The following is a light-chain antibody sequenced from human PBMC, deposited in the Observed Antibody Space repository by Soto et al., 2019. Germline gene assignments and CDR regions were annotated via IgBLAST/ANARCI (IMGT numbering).Light chain of an antibody. CDR2: EVS. Sequence: QSVLTQPASVSGSPGQSITISCTGTSSDVGSYNLVSWYQQHPGKAPKLIISEVSKRPSGVSNRFSGSKSGNTASLTISGLQAEDEADYYCCSYAGSYTFEVFGTGTSSPS. CDR3: CSYAGSYTFEV. V-gene: IGLV2-23*02. J-gene: IGLJ1*01. CDR1: SSDVGSYNL.